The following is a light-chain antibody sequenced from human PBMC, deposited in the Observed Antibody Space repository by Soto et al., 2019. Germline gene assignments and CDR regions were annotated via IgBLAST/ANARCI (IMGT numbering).Light chain of an antibody. CDR2: EDT. V-gene: IGLV1-51*01. CDR1: SSNIGNNY. Sequence: QSVLTQPPSVSAAPGEKVTISCSGSSSNIGNNYVSWYQQLPGTAPKLRIYEDTKRPSGIPDRFSASKSATSAALDITGLQTGDEADYYCGTWDSSLSAGLFGTGTKVTVL. J-gene: IGLJ1*01. CDR3: GTWDSSLSAGL.